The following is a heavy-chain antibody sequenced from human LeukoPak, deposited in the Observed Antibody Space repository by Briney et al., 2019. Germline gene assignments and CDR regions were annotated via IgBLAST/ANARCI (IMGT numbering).Heavy chain of an antibody. Sequence: GSLRLSCAASGFTFSSYSMNWVRQAPGKGLEWVSYISSTGSTIYYADSVKGRFTISRDNAKNSLYLQMNSLRDEDTAVYYCARDPAYCGGDCPWGQGTLVTVSS. V-gene: IGHV3-48*02. CDR1: GFTFSSYS. D-gene: IGHD2-21*02. CDR2: ISSTGSTI. J-gene: IGHJ5*02. CDR3: ARDPAYCGGDCP.